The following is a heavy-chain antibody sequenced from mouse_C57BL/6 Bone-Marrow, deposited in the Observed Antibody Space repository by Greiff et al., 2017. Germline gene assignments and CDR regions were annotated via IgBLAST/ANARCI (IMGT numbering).Heavy chain of an antibody. D-gene: IGHD2-4*01. CDR2: INPSNGGT. CDR1: GYTFTSYW. V-gene: IGHV1-53*01. J-gene: IGHJ3*01. CDR3: ARNERLRAWFAY. Sequence: QVQLQQPGPELVKPGASVKLSCKASGYTFTSYWMHWVKQRPGQGLEWIGNINPSNGGTNYNEKFKSKATLTVDNSSSTAYMLLSSLTSEDSAVYYFARNERLRAWFAYWGQGTLVTVSA.